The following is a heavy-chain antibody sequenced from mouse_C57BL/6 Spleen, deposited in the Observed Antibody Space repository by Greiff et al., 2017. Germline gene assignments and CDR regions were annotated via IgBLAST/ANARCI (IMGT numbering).Heavy chain of an antibody. CDR3: ARSPYSNYSAWFAY. D-gene: IGHD2-5*01. Sequence: VQLQESGPELVKPGASVKLSCKASGYTFTSYDINWVKQRPGQGLEWIGWIYPRDSSTKYNEKFKGKATLTVDTSSSTAYMELHSLTSEDSAVYFCARSPYSNYSAWFAYWGQGTLVTVSA. CDR2: IYPRDSST. V-gene: IGHV1-85*01. CDR1: GYTFTSYD. J-gene: IGHJ3*01.